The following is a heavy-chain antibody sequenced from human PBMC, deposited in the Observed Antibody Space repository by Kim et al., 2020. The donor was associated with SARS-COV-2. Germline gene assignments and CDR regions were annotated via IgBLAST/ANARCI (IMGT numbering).Heavy chain of an antibody. V-gene: IGHV1-2*04. CDR1: GYTFTGYY. CDR3: ARATSAPSYDYVWGSRPINYYYYGMDV. Sequence: GSVKVSCKASGYTFTGYYMHWVRQAPGQGLEWMGWINPNSGGTNYAQKFQGWVTMTRDTSISTAYMELSRLRSDDTAVYYCARATSAPSYDYVWGSRPINYYYYGMDVWGQGTTVTVSS. D-gene: IGHD3-16*01. CDR2: INPNSGGT. J-gene: IGHJ6*02.